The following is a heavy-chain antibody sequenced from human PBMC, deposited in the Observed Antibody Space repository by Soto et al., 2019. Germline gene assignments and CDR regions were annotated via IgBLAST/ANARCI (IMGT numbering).Heavy chain of an antibody. D-gene: IGHD2-15*01. CDR1: GGSFSGYY. Sequence: LSETLSLTCAVYGGSFSGYYWSWIRQPPGKGLEWIGEINHSGSTNYNPSLKSRVTISVDTSKNQFSLKLSSVTAADTAVYYCARAKYCSGGSCYLRDDAFDIWGQGTMVTVSS. J-gene: IGHJ3*02. CDR2: INHSGST. V-gene: IGHV4-34*01. CDR3: ARAKYCSGGSCYLRDDAFDI.